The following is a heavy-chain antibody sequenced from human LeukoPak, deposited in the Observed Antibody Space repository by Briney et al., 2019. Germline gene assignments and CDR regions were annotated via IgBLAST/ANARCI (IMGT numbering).Heavy chain of an antibody. CDR2: IKQDGSEK. Sequence: PGGSLRLSCAASGFTFSSYWMSWVRQAPGKGLEWVANIKQDGSEKYYVDSVKGRFSISRDSSKNILYLQMNSLRAEDTAVYYCAKDRCSNGAGCYYYYMDVWGKGTTVTISS. V-gene: IGHV3-7*01. CDR3: AKDRCSNGAGCYYYYMDV. J-gene: IGHJ6*03. CDR1: GFTFSSYW. D-gene: IGHD2-8*01.